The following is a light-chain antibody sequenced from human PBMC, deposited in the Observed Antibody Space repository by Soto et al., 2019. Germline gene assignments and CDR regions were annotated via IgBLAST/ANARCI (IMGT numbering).Light chain of an antibody. Sequence: DIQMTQSPSSLSASVGARVTITCRASQDIRNDLGWFQQKPGKAPNIMIYKASTLKSGVPSRFSGSGSGTEFTLTISSLQPDDVATYYCQHYNSYSEAFGQGTKVDIK. J-gene: IGKJ1*01. V-gene: IGKV1-5*03. CDR1: QDIRND. CDR3: QHYNSYSEA. CDR2: KAS.